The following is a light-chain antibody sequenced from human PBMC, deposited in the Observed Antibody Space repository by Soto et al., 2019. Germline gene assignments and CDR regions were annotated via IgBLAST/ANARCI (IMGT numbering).Light chain of an antibody. J-gene: IGKJ5*01. CDR3: QQYNTYST. CDR2: AAS. V-gene: IGKV1-17*01. CDR1: QGIRND. Sequence: DIQMTQSPSPLSASVGDRVTITCRASQGIRNDLGWYQQKPGKAPKRLIYAASSLHSGVPSRFSGSGSGTEFTLTISSLQPDDFATYYCQQYNTYSTFCQGTRLEIK.